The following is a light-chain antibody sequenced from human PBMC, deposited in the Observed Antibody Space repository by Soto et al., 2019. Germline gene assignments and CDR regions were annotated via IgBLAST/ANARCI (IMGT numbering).Light chain of an antibody. V-gene: IGKV3-20*01. J-gene: IGKJ4*01. CDR2: AAF. CDR3: QQYGASPFT. Sequence: EIVLTQSPGTLSLSPGERATLSCRASQNIDGNFLVWHQQKPGQAPRLLINAAFTRATGIPYRFSGSGSGTDFTLTISRLEPEDFAVYACQQYGASPFTFGGGTKVETK. CDR1: QNIDGNF.